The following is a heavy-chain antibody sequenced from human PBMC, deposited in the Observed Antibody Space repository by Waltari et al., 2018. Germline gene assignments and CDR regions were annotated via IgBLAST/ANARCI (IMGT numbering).Heavy chain of an antibody. J-gene: IGHJ4*02. CDR3: AKVPGTTGDY. CDR1: GFTFSSYA. D-gene: IGHD1-7*01. Sequence: EVQLLESGGGLVQPGGSLRLSCAASGFTFSSYAMSWVRQAPGKGLGCVSAISGSGGSKDYADSVKGRFTISRDNSKNTLYLQMNSLRVEDTAVYYCAKVPGTTGDYWGQGTLVTVSS. V-gene: IGHV3-23*01. CDR2: ISGSGGSK.